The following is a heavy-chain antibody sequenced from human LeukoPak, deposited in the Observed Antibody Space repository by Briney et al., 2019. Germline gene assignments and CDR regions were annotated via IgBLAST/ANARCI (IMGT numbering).Heavy chain of an antibody. Sequence: PSETLSLTCAVYGGSFSGYYWSWIRQPPGKGREWIGEINHSGSTNYNPSLKSRVTISVDTSKNQFSLKLSSVTAAATAVYYCASSPVYYDFWSGRRRFDYWGQGTLVTVSS. D-gene: IGHD3-3*01. CDR3: ASSPVYYDFWSGRRRFDY. V-gene: IGHV4-34*01. J-gene: IGHJ4*02. CDR1: GGSFSGYY. CDR2: INHSGST.